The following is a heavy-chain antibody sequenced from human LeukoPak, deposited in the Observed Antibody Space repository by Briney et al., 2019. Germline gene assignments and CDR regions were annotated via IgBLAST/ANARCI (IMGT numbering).Heavy chain of an antibody. Sequence: SETLPLTCTVSGGSISSSSYYWGWIRQPPGKGLEWIGSIYYSGSTYYNPSLKSRVTISVDTSKNQFSLKLSSVTAADTAVYYCARGQGSGSYYFDYWGQGTLVTVSS. CDR1: GGSISSSSYY. CDR2: IYYSGST. V-gene: IGHV4-39*07. D-gene: IGHD3-10*01. J-gene: IGHJ4*02. CDR3: ARGQGSGSYYFDY.